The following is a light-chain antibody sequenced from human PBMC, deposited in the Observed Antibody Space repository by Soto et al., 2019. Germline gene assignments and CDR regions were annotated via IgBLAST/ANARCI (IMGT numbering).Light chain of an antibody. CDR1: SSNIGSNT. J-gene: IGLJ7*01. CDR2: NDN. Sequence: QSVLTQTPSVSGIPGQRVIISCSGSSSNIGSNTLTWYQHLPGAAPRLLIYNDNERPSGVPDRFSGSKSGTSASLAISGLQSEDEADYYCAVWDGSLNGPVFGGGTQLTVL. V-gene: IGLV1-44*01. CDR3: AVWDGSLNGPV.